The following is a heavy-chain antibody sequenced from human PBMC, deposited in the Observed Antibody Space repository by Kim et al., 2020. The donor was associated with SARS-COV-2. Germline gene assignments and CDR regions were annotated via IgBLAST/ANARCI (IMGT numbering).Heavy chain of an antibody. V-gene: IGHV1-69*01. D-gene: IGHD5-18*01. J-gene: IGHJ4*02. Sequence: YAQKFQGRVTITADESTSTAYMELSSLRSEDTAVYYCAGSPAGGGYSGDYWGQGTLVTDSS. CDR3: AGSPAGGGYSGDY.